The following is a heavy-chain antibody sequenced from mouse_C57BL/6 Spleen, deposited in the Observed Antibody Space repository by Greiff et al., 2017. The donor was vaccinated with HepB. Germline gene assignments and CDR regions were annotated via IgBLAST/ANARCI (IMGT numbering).Heavy chain of an antibody. D-gene: IGHD2-4*01. CDR1: GFTFSDYG. V-gene: IGHV5-17*01. CDR3: ARLGDYISCAY. CDR2: ISSGSSTI. Sequence: EVKLMESGGGLVKPGGSLKLSCAASGFTFSDYGMHWVRQAPEKGLEWVAYISSGSSTIYYADTVKGRFTISRDNAKNTLFLHMTSLRSEDTAMYYCARLGDYISCAYWGQGTLVTVSA. J-gene: IGHJ3*01.